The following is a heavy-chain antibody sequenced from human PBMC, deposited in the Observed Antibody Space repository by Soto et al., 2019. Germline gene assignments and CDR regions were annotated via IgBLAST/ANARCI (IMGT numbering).Heavy chain of an antibody. V-gene: IGHV4-39*07. CDR2: IYYSGST. CDR3: ARELCSGGSCYSFALDY. D-gene: IGHD2-15*01. J-gene: IGHJ4*02. CDR1: GGSISSSSYY. Sequence: SETLSLTCTVSGGSISSSSYYWGWIRQPPGKGLEWIGSIYYSGSTYYNPSLKSRVTISVDTSKNQFSLKLSSVTAADTAVYYCARELCSGGSCYSFALDYWGQGTLVTVSS.